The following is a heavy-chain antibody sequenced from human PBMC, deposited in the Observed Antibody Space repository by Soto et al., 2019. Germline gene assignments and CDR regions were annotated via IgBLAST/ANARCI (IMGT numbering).Heavy chain of an antibody. J-gene: IGHJ4*02. CDR1: GYTFSNFW. CDR3: ARSPRSSPYFDY. CDR2: IYPGDHET. Sequence: PVESLKLSCQSSGYTFSNFWIGWVRQLPGKGLEWMGIIYPGDHETRYSPSFHGKVTISADRSINTAYLQWNSLEASDTAFYFCARSPRSSPYFDYWGQGALVTVSS. D-gene: IGHD6-13*01. V-gene: IGHV5-51*01.